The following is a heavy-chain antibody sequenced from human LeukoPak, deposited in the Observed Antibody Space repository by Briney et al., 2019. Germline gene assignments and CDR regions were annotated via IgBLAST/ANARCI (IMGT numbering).Heavy chain of an antibody. J-gene: IGHJ4*02. CDR1: GGSISSYY. CDR3: ARDGGSSGSYYGH. D-gene: IGHD1-26*01. Sequence: SETLSLTCTVSGGSISSYYWSWIRQPPGKGLEWIGYIYYSGSTNYNPSLKSRVTISVDTSKNQFSLKLSSVTAADTAVYYCARDGGSSGSYYGHWGQGTLVTVSS. V-gene: IGHV4-59*01. CDR2: IYYSGST.